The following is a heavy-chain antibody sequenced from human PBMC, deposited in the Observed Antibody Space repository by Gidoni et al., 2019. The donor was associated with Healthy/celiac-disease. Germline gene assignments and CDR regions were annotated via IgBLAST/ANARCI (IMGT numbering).Heavy chain of an antibody. Sequence: EVQRGTEVAGGKKPRESVMLPSMGCEYSLTSYWIGWVRQMPGKGLEWMGIIYPGDSDTRYSPSFQGQVTSSADKSISTAYLQWSSLKASDTAMYYCARGSSGYSDGYFDYWGQGTLVTVSS. J-gene: IGHJ4*02. D-gene: IGHD3-22*01. CDR1: EYSLTSYW. V-gene: IGHV5-51*01. CDR3: ARGSSGYSDGYFDY. CDR2: IYPGDSDT.